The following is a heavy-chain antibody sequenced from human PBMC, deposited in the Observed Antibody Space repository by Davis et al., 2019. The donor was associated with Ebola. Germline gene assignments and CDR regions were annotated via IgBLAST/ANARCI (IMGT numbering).Heavy chain of an antibody. CDR2: IKQDGSEK. CDR3: ARERILTGYKDWFDP. D-gene: IGHD3-9*01. J-gene: IGHJ5*02. V-gene: IGHV3-7*01. CDR1: GFTFSSYW. Sequence: GESLKISCAAPGFTFSSYWMSWVRQAPGKGLEWVANIKQDGSEKYYVDSVKGRFTISRDNAKNSLYLQMNSLRAEDTAVYYCARERILTGYKDWFDPWGQGTLVTVSS.